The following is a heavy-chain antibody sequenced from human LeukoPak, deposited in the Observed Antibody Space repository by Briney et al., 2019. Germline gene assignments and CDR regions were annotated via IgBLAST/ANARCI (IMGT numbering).Heavy chain of an antibody. D-gene: IGHD3-10*01. V-gene: IGHV3-64D*06. J-gene: IGHJ6*02. CDR1: GFTFSSYA. Sequence: PGGSLRLSCSASGFTFSSYAMHWVRQAPGKGLEYVSAISSNGGSTYYADSVKGRFTISRDNSKNTLYLQMSSLRAEDTAVYYCVNYYGSGSYFSVYYGMDVWGQGTTVTVSS. CDR3: VNYYGSGSYFSVYYGMDV. CDR2: ISSNGGST.